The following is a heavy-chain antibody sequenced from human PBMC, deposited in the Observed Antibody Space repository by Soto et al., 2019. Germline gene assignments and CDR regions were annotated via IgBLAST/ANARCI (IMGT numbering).Heavy chain of an antibody. V-gene: IGHV3-11*01. CDR2: ISSSGSTI. CDR3: ARDLVGYFDLLLPPKPPNASDI. D-gene: IGHD3-9*01. Sequence: GGSLRLSCAASGSTFSDYYMSWIRQAPGKGLEWVSYISSSGSTIYYADSVKGRFTISRDNAKNSLYLQMNSLRAEDTAVYYCARDLVGYFDLLLPPKPPNASDIRGQGTMVT. J-gene: IGHJ3*02. CDR1: GSTFSDYY.